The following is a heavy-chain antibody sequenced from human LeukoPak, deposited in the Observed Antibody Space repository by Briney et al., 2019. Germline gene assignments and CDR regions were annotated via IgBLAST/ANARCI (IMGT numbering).Heavy chain of an antibody. CDR1: GGSFTTYY. V-gene: IGHV4-59*12. CDR2: FYYSGST. D-gene: IGHD1-26*01. CDR3: ARGQGGNYYLNYFDY. J-gene: IGHJ4*02. Sequence: SETLSLTCTVTGGSFTTYYWSWIRRPPGKGLEWIGHFYYSGSTNYNPSLRSGGTISVDTSRNQFSLRLTSVTAADTAVYYCARGQGGNYYLNYFDYWGQGALVTVSS.